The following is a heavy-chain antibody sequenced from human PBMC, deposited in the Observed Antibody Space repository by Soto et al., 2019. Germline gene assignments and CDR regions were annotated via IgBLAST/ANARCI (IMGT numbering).Heavy chain of an antibody. CDR3: AREHGDYAHFDS. Sequence: EVQLVESGGGLVKPGGSLRLSCAASGFTFSSYSMNWVRQAPGKGLEWVSSISSSSSYIYYADSVKGRFTISRDNAKNALYLQTNTLRADDPAVYYCAREHGDYAHFDSWDQGTLVTVSS. J-gene: IGHJ4*02. D-gene: IGHD4-17*01. CDR2: ISSSSSYI. V-gene: IGHV3-21*01. CDR1: GFTFSSYS.